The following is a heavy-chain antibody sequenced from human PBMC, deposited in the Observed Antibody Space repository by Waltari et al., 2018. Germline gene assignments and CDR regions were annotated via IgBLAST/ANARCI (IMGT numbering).Heavy chain of an antibody. CDR3: ARGLRYDFWSGYPPKLYWYFDL. CDR1: GGSISSHY. J-gene: IGHJ2*01. CDR2: IYYSGST. D-gene: IGHD3-3*01. V-gene: IGHV4-59*11. Sequence: QVQLQESGPGLVKPSETLSLTCTVSGGSISSHYWSWIRQPPGKGLAWIGYIYYSGSTNYNPSLKSRVTISVDTSKNQFSLKLSSVTAADTAVYYCARGLRYDFWSGYPPKLYWYFDLWGRGTLVTVSS.